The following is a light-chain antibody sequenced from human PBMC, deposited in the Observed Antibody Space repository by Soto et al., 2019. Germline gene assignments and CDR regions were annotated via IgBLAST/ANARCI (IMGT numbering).Light chain of an antibody. J-gene: IGKJ1*01. Sequence: DVPVTQCPASLSASVGDRVNISCRTRRGIYNYLAWYQQKSGQIPKLLINAASSLQSGVPSRFSGSGSGTDFTLSISSLQTEDVATYYCQKYDSAPRTVGQGTKVEIK. CDR1: RGIYNY. CDR3: QKYDSAPRT. V-gene: IGKV1-27*01. CDR2: AAS.